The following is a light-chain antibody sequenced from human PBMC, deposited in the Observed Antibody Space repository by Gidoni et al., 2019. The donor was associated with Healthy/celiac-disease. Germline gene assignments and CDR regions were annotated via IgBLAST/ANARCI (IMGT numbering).Light chain of an antibody. J-gene: IGKJ4*02. CDR2: AAS. CDR1: KSISSY. CDR3: QQRYSTPLLT. V-gene: IGKV1-39*01. Sequence: IQMTQSPSSLSASVGDRVTITYRASKSISSYLNWYQQKPGKAPKLLIYAASSLQSGVPARFSGSGAGTDFTRTISSLQPEDFATYYCQQRYSTPLLTFGGGTKVEIK.